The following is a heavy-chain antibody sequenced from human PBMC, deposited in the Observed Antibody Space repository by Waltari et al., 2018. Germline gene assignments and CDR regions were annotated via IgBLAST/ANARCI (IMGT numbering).Heavy chain of an antibody. Sequence: EVQLVESGGGLVQPGGSLRLSCAASGFTFSSYEMNWVRQAPGKGLEWVSYISSSGSTIYYADAGKGRFTIARDNAKNSLYLQMNSLRAEDTAVYYCARGRYYVWGSYRDYYGMDVWGQGTTVTVSS. CDR1: GFTFSSYE. CDR2: ISSSGSTI. CDR3: ARGRYYVWGSYRDYYGMDV. D-gene: IGHD3-16*02. J-gene: IGHJ6*02. V-gene: IGHV3-48*03.